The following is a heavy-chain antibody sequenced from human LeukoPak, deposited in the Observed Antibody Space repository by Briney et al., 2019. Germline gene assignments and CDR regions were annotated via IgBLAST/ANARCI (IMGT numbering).Heavy chain of an antibody. D-gene: IGHD3-10*01. Sequence: PSETLPLTCTLSGGSISIYRWSWIRQPAGKGLEWMGRIDTSGSTNYNPSLNGRVTMSVDTSKTQFYLNLRSVTAADTAVYHCARGIVRGVTAPDIWGQGTMVTVSS. CDR3: ARGIVRGVTAPDI. CDR1: GGSISIYR. J-gene: IGHJ3*02. V-gene: IGHV4-4*07. CDR2: IDTSGST.